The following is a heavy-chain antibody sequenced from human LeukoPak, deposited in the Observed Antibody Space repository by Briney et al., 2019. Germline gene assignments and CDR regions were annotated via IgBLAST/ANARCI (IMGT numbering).Heavy chain of an antibody. Sequence: PSQTLSLTCTVSGGSISSGGYYWSWIRQHPGKGLEWIGYIYYSGSTNYNPSLKSRVTMSVDTSKNQFSLKLSSVTAADTAVYYCARVASGGAAAGNWFDPWGQGTLVTVSS. V-gene: IGHV4-31*03. D-gene: IGHD6-13*01. CDR2: IYYSGST. CDR1: GGSISSGGYY. CDR3: ARVASGGAAAGNWFDP. J-gene: IGHJ5*02.